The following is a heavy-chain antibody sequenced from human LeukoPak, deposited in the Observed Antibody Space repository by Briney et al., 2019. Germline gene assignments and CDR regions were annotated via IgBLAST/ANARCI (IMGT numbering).Heavy chain of an antibody. J-gene: IGHJ4*02. CDR2: IRYDGSNK. CDR3: AILLPNYYGSGSAD. D-gene: IGHD3-10*01. Sequence: GGSLRLSCAASGFTFSSYGMHWVRQAPGKGLEWVAFIRYDGSNKYYADSVKGRFTISRDNSKNTLYLQMNSLRAEDTAVYYCAILLPNYYGSGSADWGQGTLVTVSS. CDR1: GFTFSSYG. V-gene: IGHV3-30*02.